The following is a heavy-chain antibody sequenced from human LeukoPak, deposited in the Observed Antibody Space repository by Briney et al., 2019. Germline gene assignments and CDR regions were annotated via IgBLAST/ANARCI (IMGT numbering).Heavy chain of an antibody. Sequence: SETLSLTCTVSGDSIRDSGWSWGWIRQPPGKGLEWIGTLPYDEKVSDNEIPSYNPSLKRRVTISADTSKNQLYLRVNSVTAADTASYYCARLTLTGEAGPGWFDAWGQGTLVIDSS. D-gene: IGHD3-9*01. CDR3: ARLTLTGEAGPGWFDA. V-gene: IGHV4-39*01. CDR1: GDSIRDSGWS. CDR2: LPYDEKVSDNEIP. J-gene: IGHJ5*02.